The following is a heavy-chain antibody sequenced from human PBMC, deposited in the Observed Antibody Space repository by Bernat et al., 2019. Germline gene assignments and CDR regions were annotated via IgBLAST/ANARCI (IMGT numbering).Heavy chain of an antibody. CDR1: GFTFSNSA. CDR3: ATDGRAYSSAWVDYDAYSVDV. J-gene: IGHJ6*03. CDR2: VSYDGSHK. D-gene: IGHD6-19*01. V-gene: IGHV3-30*01. Sequence: QVQLVESGGGVVQPGRSLRLSCAASGFTFSNSALHWVRQAPGKGLEWVAVVSYDGSHKSYPDSVKGRFTISRDNSKNTLYLQMDSLRPENTAVYYCATDGRAYSSAWVDYDAYSVDVWGKGTTVTVSS.